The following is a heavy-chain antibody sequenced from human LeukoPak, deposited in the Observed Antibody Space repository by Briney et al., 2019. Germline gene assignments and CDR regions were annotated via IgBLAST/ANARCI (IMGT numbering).Heavy chain of an antibody. V-gene: IGHV4-31*03. Sequence: SETLSLTCTVSGGSISSGGYYWSWIRQHPGTGLEWLGYIYYSGSTYYNPSLKSRVTISVDTSKNQFSLKLSSVTAADTAVYYCAKRGGYSYGYSGWGQGTLVTVSS. D-gene: IGHD5-18*01. CDR2: IYYSGST. J-gene: IGHJ4*02. CDR3: AKRGGYSYGYSG. CDR1: GGSISSGGYY.